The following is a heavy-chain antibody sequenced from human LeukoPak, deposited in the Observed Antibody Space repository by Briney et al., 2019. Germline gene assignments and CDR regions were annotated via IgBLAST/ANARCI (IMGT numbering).Heavy chain of an antibody. V-gene: IGHV3-48*03. CDR1: GFHFRRFE. CDR3: ARETDSSPLGY. CDR2: ISHSANTI. J-gene: IGHJ4*02. Sequence: GSLKLSFGASGFHFRRFEMKWVRQDPEKGLEGVSYISHSANTIYYADSVKGRFTISRDNDKNPLYLQMNSLRAEDTAVYYCARETDSSPLGYWGQGTLVTVSS. D-gene: IGHD6-13*01.